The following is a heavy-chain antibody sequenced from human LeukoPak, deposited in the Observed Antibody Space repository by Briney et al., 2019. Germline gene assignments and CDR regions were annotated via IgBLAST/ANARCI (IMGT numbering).Heavy chain of an antibody. CDR3: ARVDPSIPLFPGYFQH. CDR1: GFTFSSYA. CDR2: ISYDGSNK. D-gene: IGHD6-6*01. Sequence: GGSLRLSCAASGFTFSSYAMHWVRQAPGKGLEWVAVISYDGSNKYYADSVKGRFTISRDNSKNTLYLQMNSLRAEDTAVYYCARVDPSIPLFPGYFQHWGQGTLVTVSS. J-gene: IGHJ1*01. V-gene: IGHV3-30*04.